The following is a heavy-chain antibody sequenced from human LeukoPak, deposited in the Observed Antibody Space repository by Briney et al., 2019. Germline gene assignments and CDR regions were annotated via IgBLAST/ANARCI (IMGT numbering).Heavy chain of an antibody. V-gene: IGHV1-69*13. CDR3: ARGRGWIRDYDFWSGYFNDAFDI. J-gene: IGHJ3*02. CDR2: IIPIFGTA. CDR1: GYTFTGYY. Sequence: ASVKVSCKASGYTFTGYYMHWVRQAPGQGLEWMGGIIPIFGTANYAQKFQGRVTITADESTSTAYMELSSLRSEDTAVYYCARGRGWIRDYDFWSGYFNDAFDIWGQGTMVTVSS. D-gene: IGHD3-3*01.